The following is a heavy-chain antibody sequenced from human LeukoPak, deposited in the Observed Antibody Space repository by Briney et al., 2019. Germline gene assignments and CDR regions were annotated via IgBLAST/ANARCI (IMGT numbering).Heavy chain of an antibody. CDR2: ISGSGGST. Sequence: GGSLRLSCAASGFTFSSYAMSWVRQAPGKGLEWVSAISGSGGSTYYADSVKGRFTISRDNSKNTLCLQMNSLRAEDTAVYYCAKDFGQWLTNDYWGQGTLVTVSS. CDR1: GFTFSSYA. J-gene: IGHJ4*02. D-gene: IGHD6-19*01. V-gene: IGHV3-23*01. CDR3: AKDFGQWLTNDY.